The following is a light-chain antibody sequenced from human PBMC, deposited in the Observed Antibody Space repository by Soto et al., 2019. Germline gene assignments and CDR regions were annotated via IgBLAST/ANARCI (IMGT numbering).Light chain of an antibody. CDR3: QQGNSFPLT. CDR2: AAS. Sequence: DIQMTQSPSSVSASVGDRVTITCRASQGISSWLAWFQQKPGEAPRLLIYAASSLHSGVPSRFSGSGSGTDFTLTISSLQPEELATYHCQQGNSFPLTFGGGTKVEIK. J-gene: IGKJ4*01. CDR1: QGISSW. V-gene: IGKV1-12*01.